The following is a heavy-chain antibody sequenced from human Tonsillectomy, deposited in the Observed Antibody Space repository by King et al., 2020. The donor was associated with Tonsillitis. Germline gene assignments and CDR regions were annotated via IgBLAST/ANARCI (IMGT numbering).Heavy chain of an antibody. CDR2: VSGSGRAT. CDR3: ATYGSGTTQGSRGDAFDI. CDR1: RFIFSSYA. V-gene: IGHV3-23*04. J-gene: IGHJ3*02. D-gene: IGHD3-10*01. Sequence: VQLVESGGGLVQPGGSLRLSCVGSRFIFSSYAMSWVRQAPGKGLEWVSLVSGSGRATYYADSVKGRFTISRDNSRNTLYLQMNSLRAEDTAVYYCATYGSGTTQGSRGDAFDIRGQGTMGTVSS.